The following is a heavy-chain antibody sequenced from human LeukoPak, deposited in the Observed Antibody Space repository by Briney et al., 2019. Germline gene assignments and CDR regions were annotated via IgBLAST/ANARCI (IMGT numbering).Heavy chain of an antibody. CDR1: GFTVSSKY. D-gene: IGHD2-2*01. Sequence: PGGSLRLSCAASGFTVSSKYMSWVRQAPGKGLEWVSVIYSGGSTYYADSVKGLFTISRDNSKNTLYLQMNSLRAEDTAVYYCARGCSSTSCYGFDYWGQGTLVTVSS. CDR2: IYSGGST. V-gene: IGHV3-53*01. J-gene: IGHJ4*02. CDR3: ARGCSSTSCYGFDY.